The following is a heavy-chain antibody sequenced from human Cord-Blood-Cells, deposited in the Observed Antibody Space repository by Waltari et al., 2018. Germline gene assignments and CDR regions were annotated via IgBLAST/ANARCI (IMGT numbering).Heavy chain of an antibody. CDR2: IYHSGST. D-gene: IGHD6-13*01. CDR3: ARSEGSSWYAEYFQH. V-gene: IGHV4-38-2*01. J-gene: IGHJ1*01. CDR1: GYSISSGYY. Sequence: QVQLQESGPGLVKPSETLSLTCPVSGYSISSGYYWGWIRQPPGKGLEWIGSIYHSGSTYYNPSLKGRVTVSVDTSKNQFSLKLSSVTAADTAVYYCARSEGSSWYAEYFQHWGQGTLVTVSS.